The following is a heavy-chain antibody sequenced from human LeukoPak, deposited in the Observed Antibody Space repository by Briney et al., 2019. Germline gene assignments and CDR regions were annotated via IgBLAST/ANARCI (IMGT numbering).Heavy chain of an antibody. D-gene: IGHD4-11*01. CDR3: ARGEVDSNVDY. V-gene: IGHV3-7*05. CDR2: IEQDGSEE. Sequence: GGSLRLSCAASGVFFSVYWMSSVRDGLGKGLEWVANIEQDGSEEYYVDSVKGRFTISRDNAKNSLYLQMNSLRAEDTAVYYCARGEVDSNVDYWGQGTLVTVSS. CDR1: GVFFSVYW. J-gene: IGHJ4*02.